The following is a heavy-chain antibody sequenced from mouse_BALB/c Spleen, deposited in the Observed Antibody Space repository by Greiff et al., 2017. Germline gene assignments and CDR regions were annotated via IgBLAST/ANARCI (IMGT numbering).Heavy chain of an antibody. CDR2: IDPYNGGT. V-gene: IGHV1S135*01. CDR3: ARSGVYYGSRNWYFEV. D-gene: IGHD1-1*01. J-gene: IGHJ1*01. Sequence: EVQLQQSGPELVKPGASVTVSCTASGYAFTSYNMYLVQQSHGKSLEWIGYIDPYNGGTSYNQKFKGKATLTVDKSSSTAYMHLNSLTSEDSAVYYCARSGVYYGSRNWYFEVWGAGTTVTVSS. CDR1: GYAFTSYN.